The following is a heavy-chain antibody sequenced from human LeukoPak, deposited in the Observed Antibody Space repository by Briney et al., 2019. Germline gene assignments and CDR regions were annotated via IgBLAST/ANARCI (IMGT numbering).Heavy chain of an antibody. CDR3: ARDARQQLVERFDY. Sequence: GGSLRLSCAASGFTFSNYAMGWVRQAPGKGLEWVSGISDGGVRTYYADSVKGRFTISRDNAKNSLYLQMNSLRAEDTAVYYCARDARQQLVERFDYWGQGTLVTVSS. D-gene: IGHD6-13*01. J-gene: IGHJ4*02. V-gene: IGHV3-23*01. CDR1: GFTFSNYA. CDR2: ISDGGVRT.